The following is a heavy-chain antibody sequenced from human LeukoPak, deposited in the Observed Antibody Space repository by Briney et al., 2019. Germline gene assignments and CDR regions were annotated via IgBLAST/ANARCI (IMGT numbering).Heavy chain of an antibody. V-gene: IGHV3-64D*09. CDR3: VKSRIMDD. D-gene: IGHD2/OR15-2a*01. Sequence: PGGSLRLSCSASGFTFSSYGLHWVRQAPGKGLEYVSAISTNGGTTYYADSVKGRFTISRDNSKNTPYLQMSSLRAEDTAVYYCVKSRIMDDWGQGTLVTVSS. CDR2: ISTNGGTT. J-gene: IGHJ4*02. CDR1: GFTFSSYG.